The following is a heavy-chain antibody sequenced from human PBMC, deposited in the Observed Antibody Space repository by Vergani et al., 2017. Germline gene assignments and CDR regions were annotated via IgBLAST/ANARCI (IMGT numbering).Heavy chain of an antibody. D-gene: IGHD3-3*01. Sequence: QVQLQESGPGLVKPSETLSLTCAVSGYSISSGYYWGWIRQPPGKGLEWIGYIYYSGSTNYNPSLKSRVTISVDTSKNQFSLKLSSVTAADTAVYYCARAVGFWSGYYYYYGMDVWGQGTTVTVSS. CDR2: IYYSGST. J-gene: IGHJ6*02. CDR1: GYSISSGYY. CDR3: ARAVGFWSGYYYYYGMDV. V-gene: IGHV4-38-2*01.